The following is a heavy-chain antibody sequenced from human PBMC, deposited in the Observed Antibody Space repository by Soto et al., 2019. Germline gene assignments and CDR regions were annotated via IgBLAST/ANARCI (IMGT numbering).Heavy chain of an antibody. CDR1: GGSISSSRCH. CDR3: ARETPRAVVTATDDY. D-gene: IGHD2-21*02. V-gene: IGHV4-39*02. CDR2: IKYSGTT. J-gene: IGHJ4*02. Sequence: SETLSLTCTVSGGSISSSRCHWGWIRQPPGKGLEWIASIKYSGTTFYNPSLKSRVTLSVDTSKNQFALKLSSVTAAETAVYYCARETPRAVVTATDDYWGQGTLVT.